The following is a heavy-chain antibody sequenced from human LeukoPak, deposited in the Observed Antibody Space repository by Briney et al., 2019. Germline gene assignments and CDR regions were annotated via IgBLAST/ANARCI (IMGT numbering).Heavy chain of an antibody. CDR1: AGSFSGYY. J-gene: IGHJ5*02. CDR3: ARHVGFITMVRGVINNNWFDP. D-gene: IGHD3-10*01. V-gene: IGHV4-34*01. Sequence: SETLSLTCAVYAGSFSGYYWSWIRQPSGKGLEWIGETNHSGSTNYNPALKSRVTISVDTSKKQFSLKLSSVTAADTAVYYCARHVGFITMVRGVINNNWFDPWGQGTLVTVSS. CDR2: TNHSGST.